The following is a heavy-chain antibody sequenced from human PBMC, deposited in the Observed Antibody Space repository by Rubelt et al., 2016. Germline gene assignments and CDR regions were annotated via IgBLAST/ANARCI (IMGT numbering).Heavy chain of an antibody. CDR1: GGSINDNNW. Sequence: SLTCAVSGGSINDNNWWSWVRQPPGKGLEWIGEISHSGSTSYNPSLQSRVTISMDKSMHPFALRLSSATAADTAVYYCARQPSSHTRGFLGGMDVWGQGTTVTVSS. D-gene: IGHD2/OR15-2a*01. CDR3: ARQPSSHTRGFLGGMDV. CDR2: ISHSGST. J-gene: IGHJ6*02. V-gene: IGHV4-4*02.